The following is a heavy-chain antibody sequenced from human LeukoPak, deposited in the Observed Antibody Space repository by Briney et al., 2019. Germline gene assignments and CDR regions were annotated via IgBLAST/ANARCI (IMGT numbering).Heavy chain of an antibody. Sequence: ASVKVSCKASGYTFTSYGISWVRQAPGQGLEWMGWISAYNGNTNYAQKLQGRVTMTRDTSISTAYMELSRLRSDDTAVYYCAREEYCGGDCINYWGQGTLVTVSS. V-gene: IGHV1-18*01. J-gene: IGHJ4*02. CDR3: AREEYCGGDCINY. CDR2: ISAYNGNT. CDR1: GYTFTSYG. D-gene: IGHD2-21*02.